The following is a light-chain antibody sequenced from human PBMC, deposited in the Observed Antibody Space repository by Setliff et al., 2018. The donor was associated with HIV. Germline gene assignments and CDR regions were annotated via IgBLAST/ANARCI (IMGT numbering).Light chain of an antibody. J-gene: IGLJ1*01. Sequence: QSALAQPRSVSGSPGQSVTLSCTGSRSDVGTYNFVSWYQQHPGEAPKLIIYDVNKRPSGVPDRFSGSKSGDTASLSISGLQSEDEADYYCCSYAGSDSYIFGSGTKVT. V-gene: IGLV2-11*01. CDR2: DVN. CDR1: RSDVGTYNF. CDR3: CSYAGSDSYI.